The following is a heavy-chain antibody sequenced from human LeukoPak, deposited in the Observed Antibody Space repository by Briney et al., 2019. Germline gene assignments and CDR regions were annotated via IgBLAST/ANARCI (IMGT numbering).Heavy chain of an antibody. CDR2: ISGSGGST. CDR3: AKSHRGYAPRRTYYYYMDV. Sequence: PGGSLRLSCAASGFTFSSYAMSWVRQAPGKGLEWVSAISGSGGSTYYADSVKGRFTISRDNSKNTLYLQMNSLRAEDTAVYYCAKSHRGYAPRRTYYYYMDVWGKGTTVTVSS. V-gene: IGHV3-23*01. D-gene: IGHD5-12*01. CDR1: GFTFSSYA. J-gene: IGHJ6*03.